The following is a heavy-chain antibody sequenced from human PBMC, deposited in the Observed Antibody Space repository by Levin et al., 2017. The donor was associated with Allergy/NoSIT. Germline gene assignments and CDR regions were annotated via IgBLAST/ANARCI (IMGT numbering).Heavy chain of an antibody. D-gene: IGHD3-9*01. CDR3: ARVNYDILTGDTTLDAFDI. J-gene: IGHJ3*02. Sequence: PSETLSLTCTVSGGSISSFDYYWSWIRQPPGKGLEWIGYVYSSGSTYYNPSLKSRVTISVDTSKNHFSLKLSSVTAADTAVYFCARVNYDILTGDTTLDAFDIWGQGTMVTVSS. CDR2: VYSSGST. V-gene: IGHV4-30-4*01. CDR1: GGSISSFDYY.